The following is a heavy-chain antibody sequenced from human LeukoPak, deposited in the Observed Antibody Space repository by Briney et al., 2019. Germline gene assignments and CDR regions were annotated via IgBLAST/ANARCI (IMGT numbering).Heavy chain of an antibody. J-gene: IGHJ6*02. CDR1: SGSIDSYY. CDR2: IYYVGST. CDR3: ARVYGGNTAGYYYYGMDV. Sequence: PSETLSLTCTVSSGSIDSYYWSWIRQPPGKGLEWIGYIYYVGSTDYNPSLKSRVTISVDTSKNQFSLKLSSVTAADTAVYYCARVYGGNTAGYYYYGMDVWGQGTTVTVSS. V-gene: IGHV4-59*12. D-gene: IGHD4-23*01.